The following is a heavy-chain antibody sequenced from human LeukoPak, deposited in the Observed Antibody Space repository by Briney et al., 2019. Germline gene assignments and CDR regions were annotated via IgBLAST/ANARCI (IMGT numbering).Heavy chain of an antibody. J-gene: IGHJ6*02. Sequence: GGSLRLSCAASGFTSSSYWMSWVRQAPGKGLEWVANIKQDGSEKYYVDSVKGRFTISRDNAKNSLYLQMNSLRAEDTAVYYCVRRSIATNYGMDVWGQGTTVTVSS. D-gene: IGHD6-6*01. CDR1: GFTSSSYW. CDR3: VRRSIATNYGMDV. V-gene: IGHV3-7*01. CDR2: IKQDGSEK.